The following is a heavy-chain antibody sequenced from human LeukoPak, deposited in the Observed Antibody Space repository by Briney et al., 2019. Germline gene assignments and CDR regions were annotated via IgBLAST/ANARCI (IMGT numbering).Heavy chain of an antibody. J-gene: IGHJ3*02. V-gene: IGHV3-11*01. CDR1: GFTFSSYA. D-gene: IGHD2-15*01. CDR3: ARDLVGGWVVAAKEKAFDI. CDR2: ISSSGSTI. Sequence: GGSLRLSCAASGFTFSSYAMSWIRQAPGKGLEWVSYISSSGSTIYYADSVKGRFTISRDNAKNSLYLQMNSLRAEDTAVYYCARDLVGGWVVAAKEKAFDIWGQGTMVTVSS.